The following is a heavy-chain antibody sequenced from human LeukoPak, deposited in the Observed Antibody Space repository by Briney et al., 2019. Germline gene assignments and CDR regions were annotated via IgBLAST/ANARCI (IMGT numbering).Heavy chain of an antibody. J-gene: IGHJ4*02. D-gene: IGHD6-13*01. V-gene: IGHV4-59*01. CDR1: GGSISIYY. CDR3: ARGVYIAAAQYGY. CDR2: IYYSGTT. Sequence: SETLSLTCTVSGGSISIYYWSWIRQPQGKGLEGIGYIYYSGTTNYNPSLKSRVTISVDTSKNQFSLKLNSVTAADTAVYYCARGVYIAAAQYGYWGQGTLVTVSS.